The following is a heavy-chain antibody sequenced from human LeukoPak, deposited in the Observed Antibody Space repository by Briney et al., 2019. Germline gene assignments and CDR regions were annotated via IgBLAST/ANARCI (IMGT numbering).Heavy chain of an antibody. CDR1: GGSISSGGYY. V-gene: IGHV4-31*03. CDR2: IYYSGST. J-gene: IGHJ4*02. CDR3: AGAPVSDFDWSLGGFDY. Sequence: PSETLSLTCTVSGGSISSGGYYWSWIRQHPGKGQEWIGYIYYSGSTYYNPSLKSRVTISVDTSKNQFSLKLSSVTAADTAVYYCAGAPVSDFDWSLGGFDYWGQGTLVTVSS. D-gene: IGHD3-9*01.